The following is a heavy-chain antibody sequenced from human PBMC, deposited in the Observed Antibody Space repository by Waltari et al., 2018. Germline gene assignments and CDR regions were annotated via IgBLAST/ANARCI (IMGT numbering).Heavy chain of an antibody. CDR1: GDSISTGDYY. J-gene: IGHJ3*02. D-gene: IGHD3-16*01. CDR2: IYYIGSS. V-gene: IGHV4-30-4*08. CDR3: ARERGSGPNAERDAFNI. Sequence: QVQLQESGPGLVKPSQTLSLPCTVAGDSISTGDYYWSWIRQSPGKGLEWLGYIYYIGSSYNNPSLKSRLTISVDTSMNQISLRLTSVTAADTAVYYCARERGSGPNAERDAFNIWGRGTVVTVSS.